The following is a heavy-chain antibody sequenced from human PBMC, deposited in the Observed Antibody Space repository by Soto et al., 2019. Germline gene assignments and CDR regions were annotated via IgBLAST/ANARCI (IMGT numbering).Heavy chain of an antibody. J-gene: IGHJ4*02. D-gene: IGHD5-12*01. CDR3: AKGPLWIGYDLDY. V-gene: IGHV3-23*01. CDR2: ISGSGGST. CDR1: GFTFSNYA. Sequence: EVQLLDSGGGLVQPGGSLRLSCAASGFTFSNYAMNWVRQAPGKGLDWVSAISGSGGSTYYADSVKGRFTISSDNSKNTLYLHMGCLSAEDTAVYYCAKGPLWIGYDLDYWGQGSLGTGSS.